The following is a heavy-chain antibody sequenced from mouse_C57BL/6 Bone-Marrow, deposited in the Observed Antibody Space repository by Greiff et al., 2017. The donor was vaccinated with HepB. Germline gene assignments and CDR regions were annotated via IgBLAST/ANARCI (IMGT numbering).Heavy chain of an antibody. J-gene: IGHJ1*03. CDR2: INPNNGGT. V-gene: IGHV1-18*01. D-gene: IGHD2-5*01. Sequence: VQLQQSGPELVKPGASVKIPCKASGYTFTDYNMDWVKQSHGKSLEWIGDINPNNGGTIYNQKFKGKATLTVDKSSSTAYMELRSLTSEDTAVYYCARTGYYSNYYWYFDVWGTGTTVTVSS. CDR1: GYTFTDYN. CDR3: ARTGYYSNYYWYFDV.